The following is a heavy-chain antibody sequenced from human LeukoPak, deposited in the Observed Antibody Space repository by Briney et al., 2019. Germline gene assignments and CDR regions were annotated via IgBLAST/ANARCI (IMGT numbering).Heavy chain of an antibody. CDR1: GYTFSSYT. V-gene: IGHV7-4-1*02. D-gene: IGHD5-18*01. J-gene: IGHJ4*02. CDR3: GRDPRLGIRGYTYGYIDY. CDR2: INTNTGNP. Sequence: ASVKVSCKTSGYTFSSYTIIWVRQAPGQGLEWMGWINTNTGNPTYAQGFTGRYVFSLDTSVSTAYLQISGLTADETAVYFCGRDPRLGIRGYTYGYIDYWGQGTLVTVSS.